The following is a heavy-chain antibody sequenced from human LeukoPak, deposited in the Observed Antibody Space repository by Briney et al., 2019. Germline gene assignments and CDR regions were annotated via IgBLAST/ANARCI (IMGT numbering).Heavy chain of an antibody. J-gene: IGHJ4*02. Sequence: SETLSLTCTVSGGSISSGSYYWSWIRQPAGKGLEWIGRIYTSGSTNYNPSLKSRVTISVDTSKNQFSLKLSSVTAADTAVYYCARAIAYCGGDCYSYNDYWGQGTLVTVSS. CDR1: GGSISSGSYY. D-gene: IGHD2-21*02. CDR3: ARAIAYCGGDCYSYNDY. V-gene: IGHV4-61*02. CDR2: IYTSGST.